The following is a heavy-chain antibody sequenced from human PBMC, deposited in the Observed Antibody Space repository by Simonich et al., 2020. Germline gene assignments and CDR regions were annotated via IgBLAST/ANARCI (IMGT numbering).Heavy chain of an antibody. J-gene: IGHJ3*02. D-gene: IGHD4-4*01. CDR3: ARDYSNYDAFDI. CDR2: INSEGSST. CDR1: GFTFRSYW. V-gene: IGHV3-74*01. Sequence: VQLVESWGGLVQPGGYRRLSGAASGFTFRSYWRHWVRQAPGKGRVWVASINSEGSSTSYADSVKGRFTISRDNAKNTLYLQMNSLRAEDTAVYYCARDYSNYDAFDIWGQGTMVTVSS.